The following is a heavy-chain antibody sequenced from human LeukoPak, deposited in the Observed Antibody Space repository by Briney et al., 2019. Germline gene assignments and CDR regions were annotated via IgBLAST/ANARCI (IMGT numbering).Heavy chain of an antibody. CDR3: TKAYLTFTSLPIDY. CDR1: GFTFSSYN. D-gene: IGHD2-2*01. CDR2: VGGSGAAT. J-gene: IGHJ4*02. Sequence: GGSLRLSCAASGFTFSSYNMNWARQAPGRGLEWVSAVGGSGAATYYADSVKGRFTISRDNSKNTLSLQMTGPRAEDTAVYYCTKAYLTFTSLPIDYWGQGSLVTVSS. V-gene: IGHV3-23*01.